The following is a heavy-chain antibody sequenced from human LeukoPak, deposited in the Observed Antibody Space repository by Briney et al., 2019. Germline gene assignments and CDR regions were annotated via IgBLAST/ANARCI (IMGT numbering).Heavy chain of an antibody. J-gene: IGHJ4*02. V-gene: IGHV1-24*01. CDR3: ARDRDSSLFAY. CDR1: GYTLTELS. D-gene: IGHD6-13*01. Sequence: ASVKVSCKVSGYTLTELSMHWVRQAPGKGLEWMGGFDPEDGETIYAQKFQGRVTMTRDTSTSTVYMEVKSLRSEDTAMYYCARDRDSSLFAYWGQGTLVTVSS. CDR2: FDPEDGET.